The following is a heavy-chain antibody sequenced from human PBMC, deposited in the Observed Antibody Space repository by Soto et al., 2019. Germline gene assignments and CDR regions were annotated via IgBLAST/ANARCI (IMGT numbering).Heavy chain of an antibody. D-gene: IGHD3-22*01. CDR1: GFTFSSYD. Sequence: LRLSCAASGFTFSSYDMHWVRQATGKGLEWVSAIGSAGDTYYPGSVKGRFTISRENAKNSLYLQMNSLRAGDTAVYYCARGAYYYDSSGYYFYEYWGEGTLVTVSS. V-gene: IGHV3-13*01. CDR3: ARGAYYYDSSGYYFYEY. J-gene: IGHJ4*02. CDR2: IGSAGDT.